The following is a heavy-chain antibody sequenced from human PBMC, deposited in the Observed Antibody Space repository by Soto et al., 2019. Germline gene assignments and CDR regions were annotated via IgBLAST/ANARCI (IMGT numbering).Heavy chain of an antibody. CDR2: IYYSGST. CDR3: ARVTRESPSVVRIGVRYMDV. V-gene: IGHV4-59*08. D-gene: IGHD2-21*01. Sequence: SETLRVPWTVAGGSSSGYYWSWIRKPPGKGLEWSGYIYYSGSTNYNPSLKSRVTISVDTSKNQFALKLSSVTAADTAVYYCARVTRESPSVVRIGVRYMDVWGKGTTVTVS. J-gene: IGHJ6*03. CDR1: GGSSSGYY.